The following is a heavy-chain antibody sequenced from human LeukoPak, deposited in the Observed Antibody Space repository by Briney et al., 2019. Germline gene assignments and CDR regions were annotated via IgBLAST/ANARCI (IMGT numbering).Heavy chain of an antibody. D-gene: IGHD3-22*01. CDR1: GFTLSNYP. V-gene: IGHV3-30-3*01. J-gene: IGHJ6*02. CDR2: ISHDESRK. CDR3: AREPYDIPGYALDV. Sequence: GGSLRLSCAASGFTLSNYPMHWVRQAPGKGLEWVTMISHDESRKFYAVSVKGRFTVSRVNSKNTLFLHMSSLGPEDTAIYYCAREPYDIPGYALDVWGQGTTVTVSS.